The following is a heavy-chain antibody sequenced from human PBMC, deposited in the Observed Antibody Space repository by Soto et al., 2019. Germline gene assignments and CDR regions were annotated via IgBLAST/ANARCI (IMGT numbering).Heavy chain of an antibody. CDR3: ARDREALYYYYGMDV. CDR2: IKQDGSEK. Sequence: PGGSLRLSCAASGFTFSSYWMSWVRQAPGKGLEWVANIKQDGSEKYYVDSVKGRFTISRDNAKNSLYLQMNSLRAEDTAVYYCARDREALYYYYGMDVWGQGTTVTVS. CDR1: GFTFSSYW. D-gene: IGHD1-26*01. J-gene: IGHJ6*02. V-gene: IGHV3-7*03.